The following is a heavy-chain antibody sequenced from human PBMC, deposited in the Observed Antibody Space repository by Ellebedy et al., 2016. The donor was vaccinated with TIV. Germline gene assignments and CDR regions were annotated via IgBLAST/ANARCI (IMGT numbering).Heavy chain of an antibody. J-gene: IGHJ6*02. CDR2: ISASGATI. V-gene: IGHV3-48*04. CDR3: ATSAGSCTFCYYYYYGMDV. Sequence: GESLKISCAASGLTLSTSSMNWVRQSPGKGLEWLSYISASGATIYYADAVKGRFTISRDNARDLLYLQMSGLRAEDTAVYYCATSAGSCTFCYYYYYGMDVWGQGTTVTVS. D-gene: IGHD3-3*02. CDR1: GLTLSTSS.